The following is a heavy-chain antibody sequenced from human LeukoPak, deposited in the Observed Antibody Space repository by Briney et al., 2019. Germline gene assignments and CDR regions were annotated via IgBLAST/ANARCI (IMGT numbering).Heavy chain of an antibody. D-gene: IGHD2-21*01. CDR1: RDSITTYY. J-gene: IGHJ6*03. CDR3: ACGVPHSYYYMGV. CDR2: IYYTGSA. Sequence: SETLSLTCTVSRDSITTYYGNWIRQPPGKGLEWIAHIYYTGSASYNPSLKSRATIPVDTSKNQFSLSLSSVTAADTAVYYCACGVPHSYYYMGVWGKGTTVAVSS. V-gene: IGHV4-59*12.